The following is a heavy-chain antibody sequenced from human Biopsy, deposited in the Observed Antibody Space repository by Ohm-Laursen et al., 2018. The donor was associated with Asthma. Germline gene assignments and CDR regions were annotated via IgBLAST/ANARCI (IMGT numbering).Heavy chain of an antibody. Sequence: SLRLSCAAFGFSFSDYYMTWMRQAPGKGLEWVSSISSSGSTTYPAESVEGRFTISRDNAQKSLFLQMGSLRAEDTAIYYCARVFESSEWGPFYHFGLDVWGQGTTVAVSS. CDR3: ARVFESSEWGPFYHFGLDV. CDR2: ISSSGSTT. D-gene: IGHD6-25*01. V-gene: IGHV3-11*01. CDR1: GFSFSDYY. J-gene: IGHJ6*02.